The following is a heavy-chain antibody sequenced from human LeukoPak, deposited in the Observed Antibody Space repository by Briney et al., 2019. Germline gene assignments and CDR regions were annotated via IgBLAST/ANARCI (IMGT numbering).Heavy chain of an antibody. CDR1: GFTFSSYW. CDR3: ARDDGGDFNDAFDI. D-gene: IGHD2-21*02. Sequence: GGSLTLFCAASGFTFSSYWMHWVRQVPGKGLVWVSRINSEGTSTGYADSVKGRFTIPRDNDKNSLYLQMNSVRAEDTALYYCARDDGGDFNDAFDIWGEGTMVTVSS. CDR2: INSEGTST. J-gene: IGHJ3*02. V-gene: IGHV3-74*01.